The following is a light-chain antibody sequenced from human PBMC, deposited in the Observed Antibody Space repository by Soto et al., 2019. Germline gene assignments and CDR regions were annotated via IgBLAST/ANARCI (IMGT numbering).Light chain of an antibody. CDR1: QSISSW. Sequence: DIQMTQSPSTLSASVGDIVTITFRASQSISSWLALYQQKPGKAPKLLIYKASSLESGVPSRFSGTGSGTDFTLTISCLQSEDFATYYCQQYSIYAWTFGQGTKVDIK. V-gene: IGKV1-5*03. J-gene: IGKJ1*01. CDR2: KAS. CDR3: QQYSIYAWT.